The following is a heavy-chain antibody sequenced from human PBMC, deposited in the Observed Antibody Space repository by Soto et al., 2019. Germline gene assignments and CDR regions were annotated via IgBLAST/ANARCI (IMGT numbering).Heavy chain of an antibody. D-gene: IGHD3-10*01. Sequence: VGSLRLSCAASGFTFSDYYMSWIRQAPGKGLEWVSYISSSGSTIYYADSVKGRFTISRDNAKNSLYLQMNSLRAEDTAVYYCARAELDYYYYYMDVWGKGTTVTGSS. CDR2: ISSSGSTI. J-gene: IGHJ6*03. CDR1: GFTFSDYY. CDR3: ARAELDYYYYYMDV. V-gene: IGHV3-11*01.